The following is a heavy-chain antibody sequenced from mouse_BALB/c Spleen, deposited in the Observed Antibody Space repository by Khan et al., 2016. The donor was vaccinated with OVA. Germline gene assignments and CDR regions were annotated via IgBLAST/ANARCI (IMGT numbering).Heavy chain of an antibody. J-gene: IGHJ4*01. Sequence: VELVESGPGLVAPSQSLSITCTVSGFSLTSYGVSWVRQPPGKGLEWLGVIWGDGNTNFHSALRSRLSISKDNSKSQVFLKQNSLQTDDTATYYCAKDRGYYAVDYWGQGTSVTVSS. CDR3: AKDRGYYAVDY. CDR2: IWGDGNT. CDR1: GFSLTSYG. V-gene: IGHV2-3*01.